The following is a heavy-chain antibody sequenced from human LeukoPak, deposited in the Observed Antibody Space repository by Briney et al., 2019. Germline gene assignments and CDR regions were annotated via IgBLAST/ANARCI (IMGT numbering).Heavy chain of an antibody. Sequence: GASVKVSCRPSGYTFTTYVISGGRQALGQGLEGLGWISAYNGNTNYAQKLQGRVTMTTDTSTSTAYMELRSLRSDDTAVYYCAREERFGELIQIDYWGQGTLVTVSS. J-gene: IGHJ4*02. CDR2: ISAYNGNT. D-gene: IGHD3-10*01. CDR3: AREERFGELIQIDY. V-gene: IGHV1-18*01. CDR1: GYTFTTYV.